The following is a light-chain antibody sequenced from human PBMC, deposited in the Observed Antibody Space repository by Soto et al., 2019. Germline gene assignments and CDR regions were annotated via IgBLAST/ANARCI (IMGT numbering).Light chain of an antibody. CDR3: CSYAGSSTLLV. J-gene: IGLJ1*01. Sequence: QSALTQPASVSGSPGQSITISCTGTSSDVGSYNLVSWYQQHPGKAPKLMIYEGSKRPSGVSNRFSGSKSGNTASLTISGLQAEDEADYYCCSYAGSSTLLVFGTGTKVPS. V-gene: IGLV2-23*01. CDR1: SSDVGSYNL. CDR2: EGS.